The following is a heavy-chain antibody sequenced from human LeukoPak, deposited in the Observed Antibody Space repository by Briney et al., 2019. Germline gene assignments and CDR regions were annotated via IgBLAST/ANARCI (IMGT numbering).Heavy chain of an antibody. Sequence: SQTLSLTCAISGDSVSSNSAAWNWIRQSPSRGLEWLGRTYYRSKWYNDYAVSVKSRITINPDTSKNQFSLQLNSVTPEDTAVYYCARAGSSGWYGRVYFDYWGQGTLVTVSS. J-gene: IGHJ4*02. D-gene: IGHD6-19*01. CDR2: TYYRSKWYN. CDR1: GDSVSSNSAA. CDR3: ARAGSSGWYGRVYFDY. V-gene: IGHV6-1*01.